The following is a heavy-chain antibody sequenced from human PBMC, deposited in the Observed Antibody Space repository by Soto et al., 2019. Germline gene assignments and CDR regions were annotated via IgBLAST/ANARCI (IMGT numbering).Heavy chain of an antibody. V-gene: IGHV3-30*18. D-gene: IGHD3-3*01. CDR2: ISYDGSNK. Sequence: PGGSLRLSCAASGFTFSGYGMHWVRQAPGKGLEWVAVISYDGSNKYYADSVKGRFTISRDNSKNTLYLQMNSLRAEDTAVYYCAKDRGDFGVVNYYFDYWGQGTLVTVSS. CDR1: GFTFSGYG. J-gene: IGHJ4*02. CDR3: AKDRGDFGVVNYYFDY.